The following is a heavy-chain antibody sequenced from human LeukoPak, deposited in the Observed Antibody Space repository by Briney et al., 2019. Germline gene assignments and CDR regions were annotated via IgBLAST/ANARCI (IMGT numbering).Heavy chain of an antibody. CDR2: IRYDGSNK. CDR3: ARDGWSGYYTVPLCY. D-gene: IGHD3-3*01. V-gene: IGHV3-30*02. Sequence: GGSLRLSCAASGFTFSSYGMHWVRQAPGKGLEWVAFIRYDGSNKYYADSVKGRFTISRDNSKNTLYLQMNSLRAEDTAVYYCARDGWSGYYTVPLCYWGQGTLVTVSS. J-gene: IGHJ4*02. CDR1: GFTFSSYG.